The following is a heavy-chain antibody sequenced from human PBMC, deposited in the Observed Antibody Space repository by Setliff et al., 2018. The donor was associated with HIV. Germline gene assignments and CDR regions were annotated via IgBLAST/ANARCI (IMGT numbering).Heavy chain of an antibody. CDR1: GFTFSHVW. Sequence: PGGSLRLSCAASGFTFSHVWMSWVRQAPGKGLGWVGRIKSKADGGTTDYAAPVKGRFTISRDDSKNMLYLQMNSLKTEDTAVYYCTTIRGGAAMTLDSWGQGTLVTVSS. CDR2: IKSKADGGTT. D-gene: IGHD2-2*01. CDR3: TTIRGGAAMTLDS. J-gene: IGHJ4*02. V-gene: IGHV3-15*01.